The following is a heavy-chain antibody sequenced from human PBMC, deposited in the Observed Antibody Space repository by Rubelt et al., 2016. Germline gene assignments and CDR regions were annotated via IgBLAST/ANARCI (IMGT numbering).Heavy chain of an antibody. V-gene: IGHV4-34*11. CDR1: GGSFSGYY. CDR3: ARGFYDSRDGHSVPFED. CDR2: IYHNGNN. J-gene: IGHJ4*02. D-gene: IGHD3-22*01. Sequence: QVQLQQWGAGLLKPSETLSLTCAVYGGSFSGYYWSWIRQHPGKGLEWIGFIYHNGNNKYNLSLESRVTMSVDASKNQFSLSLSFMTAADTAVYYCARGFYDSRDGHSVPFEDWGQGTLVTVSS.